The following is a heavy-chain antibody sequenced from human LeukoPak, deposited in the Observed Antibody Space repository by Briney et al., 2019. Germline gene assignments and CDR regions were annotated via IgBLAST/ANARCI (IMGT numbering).Heavy chain of an antibody. CDR3: ARRGAAGFDP. J-gene: IGHJ5*02. CDR1: VGTFSSYA. D-gene: IGHD6-13*01. Sequence: SVKVSCKASVGTFSSYALSWVRQAPGQGREWMGRIIPILGIAHYAQKFQGRVTITADKSTSTAYMELSSLRSEDTAVYYCARRGAAGFDPWGQGALVTVSS. V-gene: IGHV1-69*04. CDR2: IIPILGIA.